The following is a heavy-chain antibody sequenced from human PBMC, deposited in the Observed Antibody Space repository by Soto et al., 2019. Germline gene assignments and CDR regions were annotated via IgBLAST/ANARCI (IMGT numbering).Heavy chain of an antibody. J-gene: IGHJ5*02. D-gene: IGHD1-1*01. CDR3: AKDRSTMRWFDP. V-gene: IGHV4-4*07. CDR1: GASVRSYH. Sequence: SETLSLTCAVSGASVRSYHWSWIRQAAGKGLEWVGRVQMSGTTNYNPSLKTRVTMSLDTSKNEVSLRMTSVTAADTAVYFCAKDRSTMRWFDPWGQGILVTVSS. CDR2: VQMSGTT.